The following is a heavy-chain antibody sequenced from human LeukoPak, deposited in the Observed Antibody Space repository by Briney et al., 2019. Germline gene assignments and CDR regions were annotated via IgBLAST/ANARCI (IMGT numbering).Heavy chain of an antibody. D-gene: IGHD2-15*01. Sequence: ETLSLTCAVYGGSFSGYYWSWIRQPPGKGLEWIGEINHSGSTNYNPSLKSRVTISVDTSKNQFSLKLSSVTAADTAVFYCAEPYCSGGSCYGGDYWGQGTLVTVSS. V-gene: IGHV4-34*01. J-gene: IGHJ4*02. CDR3: AEPYCSGGSCYGGDY. CDR1: GGSFSGYY. CDR2: INHSGST.